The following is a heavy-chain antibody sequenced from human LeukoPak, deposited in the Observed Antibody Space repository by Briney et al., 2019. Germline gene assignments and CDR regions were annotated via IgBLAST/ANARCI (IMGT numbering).Heavy chain of an antibody. Sequence: PGGSLRLSCAASGFTFSSYEMNWVRQAPGKGLEWVSYISSIGSTIYYADSVKGRFTISRDNAKNSLYLQMNSLRAEDTAVYYCARVVWGLTVTHANYYYMDVWGKGTTVTVSS. CDR2: ISSIGSTI. J-gene: IGHJ6*03. V-gene: IGHV3-48*03. CDR3: ARVVWGLTVTHANYYYMDV. CDR1: GFTFSSYE. D-gene: IGHD3-16*01.